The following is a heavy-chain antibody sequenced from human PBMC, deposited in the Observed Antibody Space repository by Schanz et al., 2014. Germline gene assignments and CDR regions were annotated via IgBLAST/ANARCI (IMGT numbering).Heavy chain of an antibody. V-gene: IGHV3-30*02. D-gene: IGHD5-12*01. Sequence: QVQLVESGGGVVQPGGSLRLSCAASGFTFSSSGMHWVRQAPGKGLEWVAFIPSDESNKYYIDSVKGRFTISRDNSRETMFLQMNTLRPDDTAVYYCARDPNSVNEIDYWGQGTLVTVSS. CDR3: ARDPNSVNEIDY. CDR1: GFTFSSSG. CDR2: IPSDESNK. J-gene: IGHJ4*02.